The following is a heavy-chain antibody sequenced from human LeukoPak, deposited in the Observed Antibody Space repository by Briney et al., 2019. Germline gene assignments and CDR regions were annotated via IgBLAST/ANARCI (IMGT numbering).Heavy chain of an antibody. J-gene: IGHJ4*02. CDR1: GFTFSSYA. CDR2: ISGSGGST. CDR3: AKYGDYVSYFDY. V-gene: IGHV3-23*01. D-gene: IGHD4-17*01. Sequence: GGSLRLSCAASGFTFSSYAMSWVRQAPGKGLGWVSAISGSGGSTYYADSVKGRFTISRDNSKNTLYLQMNSLRAEDTAVYYCAKYGDYVSYFDYWGQGTLVTVSS.